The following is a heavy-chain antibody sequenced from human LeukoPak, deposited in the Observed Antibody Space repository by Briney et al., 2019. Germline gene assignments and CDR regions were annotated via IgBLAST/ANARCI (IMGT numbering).Heavy chain of an antibody. J-gene: IGHJ6*03. CDR3: TRVERRVRGVAIYYYSMDV. CDR2: IRNKAYGGTT. V-gene: IGHV3-49*04. CDR1: GFNFGDYA. Sequence: PGGSLRLSCTASGFNFGDYAMSWVRQAPGKGLDWVGFIRNKAYGGTTDYAASVKGRFTISRDDSKSIAYLQMNSLKTEDTAIYYCTRVERRVRGVAIYYYSMDVWGKGTTVTISS. D-gene: IGHD3-10*01.